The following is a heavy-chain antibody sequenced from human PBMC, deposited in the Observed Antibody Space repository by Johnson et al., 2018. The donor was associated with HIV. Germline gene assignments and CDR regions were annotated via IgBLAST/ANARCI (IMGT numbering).Heavy chain of an antibody. Sequence: VQLVESGGGLIQPGGSLRLSCAASGFTVSSNYMSWVRQAPGKGLEWVSLIYSGGRTYYADSVKGRFTISRDNSKNTLYLQMNTLRAEDTAVYYCARVTHIQLWANDAFDIWGQGTMVTVSS. CDR2: IYSGGRT. D-gene: IGHD5-18*01. CDR3: ARVTHIQLWANDAFDI. V-gene: IGHV3-53*01. J-gene: IGHJ3*02. CDR1: GFTVSSNY.